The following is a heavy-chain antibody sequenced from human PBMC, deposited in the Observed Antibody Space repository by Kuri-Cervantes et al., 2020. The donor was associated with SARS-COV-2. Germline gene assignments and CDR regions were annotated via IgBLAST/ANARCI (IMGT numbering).Heavy chain of an antibody. V-gene: IGHV5-51*01. CDR1: GSSFSTHW. Sequence: GGSLRLSCEYSGSSFSTHWVAWVRQMPGKGLEWMGLIYPGDSETRYSPSFQGQVTISADESITTAYLQWSSLKASDTAMYYCTTVGKLEVVGGWGQGTQVTVSS. D-gene: IGHD3-22*01. J-gene: IGHJ4*02. CDR3: TTVGKLEVVGG. CDR2: IYPGDSET.